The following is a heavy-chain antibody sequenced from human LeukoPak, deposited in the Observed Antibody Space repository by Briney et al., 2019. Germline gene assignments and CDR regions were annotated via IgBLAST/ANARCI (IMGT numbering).Heavy chain of an antibody. D-gene: IGHD6-19*01. CDR2: MNPNSGNT. J-gene: IGHJ4*02. V-gene: IGHV1-8*01. Sequence: ASVEVSCKAYGYTFTSYDINWVRQATGQGLEWMGWMNPNSGNTGYAQKFQGRVTMTRNTSISTAYMELSSLRSEDTAVYYCARGGSGWSPFDYWGQGTLVTVSS. CDR1: GYTFTSYD. CDR3: ARGGSGWSPFDY.